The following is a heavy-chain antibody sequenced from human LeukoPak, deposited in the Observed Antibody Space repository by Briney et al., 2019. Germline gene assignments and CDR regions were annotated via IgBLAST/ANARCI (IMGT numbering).Heavy chain of an antibody. J-gene: IGHJ3*02. CDR3: AKVRIQLWDDAFDI. CDR1: KFIFSDYD. Sequence: PGGSLRLSCAASKFIFSDYDMHWVRQAPGKGLGWVAFIRFDGTNKYYADSVKGRFTISRDNFKNTLYLQMNSLRPEDTAMYYCAKVRIQLWDDAFDIWGQGTMVTVSS. V-gene: IGHV3-30*02. CDR2: IRFDGTNK. D-gene: IGHD5-18*01.